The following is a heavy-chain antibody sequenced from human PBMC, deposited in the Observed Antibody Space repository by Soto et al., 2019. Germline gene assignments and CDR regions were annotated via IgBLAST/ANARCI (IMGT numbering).Heavy chain of an antibody. CDR3: ARDRHQVLLNPYMDV. Sequence: RASVKVSCKASGYTFTSYGISWVRQAPGQGLEWMGWISAYNGNTNYAQKLQGRVTMTTDTSTSTAYVELRSLRSDDTAVYYCARDRHQVLLNPYMDVWGKGTTVTVSS. CDR2: ISAYNGNT. CDR1: GYTFTSYG. D-gene: IGHD2-2*01. J-gene: IGHJ6*03. V-gene: IGHV1-18*01.